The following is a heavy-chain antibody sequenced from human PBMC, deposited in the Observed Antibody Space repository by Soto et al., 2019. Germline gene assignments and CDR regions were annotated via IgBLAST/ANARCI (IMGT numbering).Heavy chain of an antibody. CDR3: AKENAPGGYSYGETYGMDV. CDR2: ISYDGSNK. D-gene: IGHD5-18*01. CDR1: GFTFSSYG. Sequence: QVQLVESGGGVVQPGRSLRLSCAASGFTFSSYGMHWDRQAPGKGLEWVAVISYDGSNKYYADSVKGRFTISRDNSKNTLYLQMNSLRAEDTAVYYCAKENAPGGYSYGETYGMDVWGQGTTVTVSS. V-gene: IGHV3-30*18. J-gene: IGHJ6*02.